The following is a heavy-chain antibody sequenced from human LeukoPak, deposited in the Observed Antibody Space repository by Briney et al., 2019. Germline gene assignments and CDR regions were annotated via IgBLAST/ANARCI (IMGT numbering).Heavy chain of an antibody. V-gene: IGHV3-30-3*01. CDR1: GFTFSSYA. D-gene: IGHD6-13*01. Sequence: PGRSLRLSCAASGFTFSSYAMHWVRQAPGKGLEWVAVISYDGSNKYYADSVKGRFTISRDNSKNTLYLQMNSLRAEDTAVYYCARGVMGIAAPVAFDIWGQGTMVTVSS. J-gene: IGHJ3*02. CDR2: ISYDGSNK. CDR3: ARGVMGIAAPVAFDI.